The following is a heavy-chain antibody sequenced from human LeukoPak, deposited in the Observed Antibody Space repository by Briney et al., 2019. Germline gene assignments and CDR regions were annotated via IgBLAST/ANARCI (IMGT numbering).Heavy chain of an antibody. J-gene: IGHJ3*02. CDR1: GYTFTSYG. Sequence: ASVKVSCKASGYTFTSYGISWVRQAPGQGLEWMGWISAYNGNTNYAQKLQGRVTMTTDTSTSTAYMELRSLRSDDTAVYYCAGDQARYCSGGSCYVDAFDIWGQGTMVTVSS. V-gene: IGHV1-18*01. D-gene: IGHD2-15*01. CDR3: AGDQARYCSGGSCYVDAFDI. CDR2: ISAYNGNT.